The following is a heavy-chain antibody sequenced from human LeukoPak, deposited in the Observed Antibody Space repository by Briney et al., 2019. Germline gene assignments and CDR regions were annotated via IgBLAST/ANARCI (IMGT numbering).Heavy chain of an antibody. D-gene: IGHD1-26*01. V-gene: IGHV3-30*18. J-gene: IGHJ4*02. CDR1: GYTFSSHG. Sequence: PGGSLRLSCAASGYTFSSHGMHWVRQAPGKGLEWVAVISYDGSNKYYADSVKGRFTISRDNSKNTLYLQMNSLRAVDTAVYYCAKVGSHFDYWGQGTLVTVSS. CDR3: AKVGSHFDY. CDR2: ISYDGSNK.